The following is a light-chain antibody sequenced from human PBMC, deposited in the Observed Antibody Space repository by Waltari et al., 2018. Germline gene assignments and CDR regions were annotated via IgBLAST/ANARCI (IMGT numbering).Light chain of an antibody. Sequence: SQELTQPPSVSVSPGQTASITCSGDKLGDNRCCRYQQQPGQSPVLVMYQDSKRPSGIPERFSGSSSGNTATLTISGTQAMDEADYYCQAWDSTAPHVVFGGGTKLTVL. CDR2: QDS. V-gene: IGLV3-1*01. J-gene: IGLJ2*01. CDR3: QAWDSTAPHVV. CDR1: KLGDNR.